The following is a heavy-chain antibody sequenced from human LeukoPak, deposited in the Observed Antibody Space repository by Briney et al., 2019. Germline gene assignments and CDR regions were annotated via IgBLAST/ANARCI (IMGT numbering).Heavy chain of an antibody. D-gene: IGHD3-10*02. Sequence: PGGALRLSCVASGLTFSSYAMNWARQARAKDREGVSPITGRGGDTYYADSVKGRFTISRDNSKNTLYLQMNSLRAEDTAIYYCAKDPYVGGGYHFDSWGQGSLVTVSS. CDR3: AKDPYVGGGYHFDS. CDR2: ITGRGGDT. V-gene: IGHV3-23*01. CDR1: GLTFSSYA. J-gene: IGHJ4*02.